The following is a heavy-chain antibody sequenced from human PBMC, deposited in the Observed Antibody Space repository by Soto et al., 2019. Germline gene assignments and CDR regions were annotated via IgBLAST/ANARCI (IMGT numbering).Heavy chain of an antibody. CDR3: ARDGGANTGCDS. CDR1: GGYISSGGYY. D-gene: IGHD2-15*01. CDR2: TYYSGST. J-gene: IGHJ4*02. Sequence: QVQLQESGPGLVKPSQTLSLTCTVSGGYISSGGYYWSWIRQHPGKGLAWIGYTYYSGSTYFNPSIKSRVIISVATSKNQFSLKLSSVTAADTAVYYCARDGGANTGCDSWGQGTLVTVSS. V-gene: IGHV4-31*03.